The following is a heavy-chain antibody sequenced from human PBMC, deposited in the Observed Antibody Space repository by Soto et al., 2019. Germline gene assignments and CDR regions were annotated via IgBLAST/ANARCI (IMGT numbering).Heavy chain of an antibody. CDR2: INPSGGST. CDR1: GYTFTSYY. Sequence: ASVKVSCKASGYTFTSYYMHWVRQAPGQGLEWMGIINPSGGSTSYAQKFQGRVTMTRETSTGTVYMGLSSLRSEDTAVYYCARDHRRAIFGVVIIPYYMDVWGKGTTVTVSS. J-gene: IGHJ6*03. CDR3: ARDHRRAIFGVVIIPYYMDV. D-gene: IGHD3-3*01. V-gene: IGHV1-46*03.